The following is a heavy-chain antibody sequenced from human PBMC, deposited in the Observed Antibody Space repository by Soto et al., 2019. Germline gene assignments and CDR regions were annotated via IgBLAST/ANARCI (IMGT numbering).Heavy chain of an antibody. D-gene: IGHD2-15*01. V-gene: IGHV4-31*03. Sequence: PSETLSLTCPVSGGSISSGGYYWSWIRQHPGKGLEWIGYIYYSGSTYYNPSLKSRVTISVDTSKNQFSLKLSSVTAADTAVYYCARELRGGGSCYFDYWGQGTLVTVSS. CDR3: ARELRGGGSCYFDY. CDR1: GGSISSGGYY. CDR2: IYYSGST. J-gene: IGHJ4*02.